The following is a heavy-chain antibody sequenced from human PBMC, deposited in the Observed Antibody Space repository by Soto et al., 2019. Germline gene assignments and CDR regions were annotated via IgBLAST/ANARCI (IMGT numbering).Heavy chain of an antibody. CDR1: GFTFSSYS. Sequence: GGSLRLSCAASGFTFSSYSMNWVRQAPGKGLEWVSYISSSSSTIYYADSVKGRFTISRDNAKNSLYLQMNSLRAEDTAVYYCAREDAYSSSSRDVDYWGQGTLVTVSS. J-gene: IGHJ4*02. CDR3: AREDAYSSSSRDVDY. CDR2: ISSSSSTI. D-gene: IGHD6-6*01. V-gene: IGHV3-48*01.